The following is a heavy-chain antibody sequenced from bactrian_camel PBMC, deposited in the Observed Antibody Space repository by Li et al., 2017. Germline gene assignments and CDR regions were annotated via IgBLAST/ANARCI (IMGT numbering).Heavy chain of an antibody. CDR3: AARSVGWCPLYERWLGKRAYTPGGYFDY. J-gene: IGHJ4*01. CDR2: ISSDGRST. CDR1: GFTFDDTD. Sequence: HVQLVESGGGSVQPGGSLRLSCTASGFTFDDTDMAWYRQAPGNECEYISSISSDGRSTYYSDSVKGRFTISQDNGKNTVYLQMNSLKPEDTALYYCAARSVGWCPLYERWLGKRAYTPGGYFDYWGQGTQVTVS. D-gene: IGHD1*01. V-gene: IGHV3S60*01.